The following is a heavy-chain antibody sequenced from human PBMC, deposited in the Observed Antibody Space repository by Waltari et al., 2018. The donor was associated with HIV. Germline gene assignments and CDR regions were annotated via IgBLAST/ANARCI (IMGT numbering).Heavy chain of an antibody. CDR1: RCTFRIYG. Sequence: EVQLLESGGVLVTPGGSLRLSCVASRCTFRIYGMTWGSQAPGKGLEWVSGLSGEGGRTHYADSVKGRFTISRENYNNTLFIQMNSLRAEDTARYYCGIQNNAIYDYYYGMDVWGQGTTVTVSS. CDR2: LSGEGGRT. J-gene: IGHJ6*02. CDR3: GIQNNAIYDYYYGMDV. V-gene: IGHV3-23*01. D-gene: IGHD1-1*01.